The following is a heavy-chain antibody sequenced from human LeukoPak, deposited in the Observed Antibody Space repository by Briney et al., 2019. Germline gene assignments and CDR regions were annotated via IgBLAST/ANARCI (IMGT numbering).Heavy chain of an antibody. CDR1: GFTFSGSA. CDR2: IRSKANSYAT. Sequence: GGSLRLSCAASGFTFSGSAMHWVRQASGKGLEWVGRIRSKANSYATAYAASVKGRFTISRDDSKNTAYLQMNSLKTEDTAVYYCTRHGYYDSSGYSPLLLWGQGTLVTVSS. CDR3: TRHGYYDSSGYSPLLL. D-gene: IGHD3-22*01. V-gene: IGHV3-73*01. J-gene: IGHJ4*02.